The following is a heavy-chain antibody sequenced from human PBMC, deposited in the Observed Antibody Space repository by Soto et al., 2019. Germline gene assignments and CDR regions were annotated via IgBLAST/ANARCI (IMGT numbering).Heavy chain of an antibody. CDR3: ARGNHRWLQLWYFDL. V-gene: IGHV1-69*12. D-gene: IGHD5-12*01. Sequence: QVQLVQSGAEVKKPGSSVRVSCKASGGTFSSYTISWVRQAPGQGLEWMGGIIPIFGTANYAQKFQGRVTITADESTSTAYMELSSLRSEDTAVYYCARGNHRWLQLWYFDLWGRGTLVTVSS. CDR1: GGTFSSYT. J-gene: IGHJ2*01. CDR2: IIPIFGTA.